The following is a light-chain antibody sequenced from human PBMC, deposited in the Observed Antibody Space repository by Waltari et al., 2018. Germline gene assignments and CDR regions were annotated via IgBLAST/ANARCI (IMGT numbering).Light chain of an antibody. J-gene: IGKJ2*01. CDR3: QQYNNWPYT. V-gene: IGKV3-15*01. CDR2: GAS. Sequence: VMTQSPATLSVSPGERATLSCRASQSVKNNLVWYQQKPGQAPRLLIYGASTRATGIPVRFSGSGSGTEFTLTISSLQSEDFAVYYCQQYNNWPYTFGLGTKLEI. CDR1: QSVKNN.